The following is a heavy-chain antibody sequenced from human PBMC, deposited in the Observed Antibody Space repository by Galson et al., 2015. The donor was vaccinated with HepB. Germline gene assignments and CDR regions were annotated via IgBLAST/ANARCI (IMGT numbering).Heavy chain of an antibody. V-gene: IGHV3-33*01. J-gene: IGHJ4*02. CDR2: IWYDGSNK. Sequence: SLRLSCAASGFTFSSYGMHWVRQAPGKGLEWVAVIWYDGSNKYYADSVKGRFTISRDNSKNTLYLRMNSLRAEDTAVYYCARDYLGHYYGSGSYYTHWGQGTLVTVSS. CDR3: ARDYLGHYYGSGSYYTH. D-gene: IGHD3-10*01. CDR1: GFTFSSYG.